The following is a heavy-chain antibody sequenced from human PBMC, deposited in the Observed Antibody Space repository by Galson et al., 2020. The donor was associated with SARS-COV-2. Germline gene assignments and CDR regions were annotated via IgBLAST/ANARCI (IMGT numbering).Heavy chain of an antibody. V-gene: IGHV1-18*01. CDR1: GYSFIKHG. CDR3: ARPSDFNYYGSGYYYNYPMDV. CDR2: ISVHNGNT. D-gene: IGHD3-10*01. J-gene: IGHJ6*02. Sequence: ASVKVSCKASGYSFIKHGIIWVRQAPGQGLEWMGWISVHNGNTQYAQKFQGRVTMTRETSTSTAYMELRSLRSDDTAVYYCARPSDFNYYGSGYYYNYPMDVWGQGTKVTVPS.